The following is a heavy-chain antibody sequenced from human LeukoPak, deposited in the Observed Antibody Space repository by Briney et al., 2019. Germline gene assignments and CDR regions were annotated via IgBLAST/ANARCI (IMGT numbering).Heavy chain of an antibody. CDR3: AKGPVSGYYDSSGYYLFDY. Sequence: PGRSLRLSCAASGFTFSSYGMHWVRQAPGKGLEWVGVISYDGSNKYYADSVKGRFTISRDNSKNTLYLQMNSLRAEDTAVYYCAKGPVSGYYDSSGYYLFDYWGQGTLVTVSS. CDR1: GFTFSSYG. J-gene: IGHJ4*02. CDR2: ISYDGSNK. D-gene: IGHD3-22*01. V-gene: IGHV3-30*18.